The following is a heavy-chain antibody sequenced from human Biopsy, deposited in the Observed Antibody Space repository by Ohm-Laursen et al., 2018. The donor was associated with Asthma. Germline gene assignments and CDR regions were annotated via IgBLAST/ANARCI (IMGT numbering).Heavy chain of an antibody. V-gene: IGHV3-23*01. Sequence: SLRLSCAASEFPFSSYAMNWVRQAPGKGLEWVSSISENGDNTHYSDSVQGRFIISRDNSKNTLYLQMNSLRVEDTAIYFCAKDKVGAANSYQYGMDVWGQGTTVTVSS. CDR1: EFPFSSYA. CDR3: AKDKVGAANSYQYGMDV. D-gene: IGHD1-26*01. J-gene: IGHJ6*02. CDR2: ISENGDNT.